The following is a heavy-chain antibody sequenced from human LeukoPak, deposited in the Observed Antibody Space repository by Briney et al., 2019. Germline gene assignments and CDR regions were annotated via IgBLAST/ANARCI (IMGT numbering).Heavy chain of an antibody. D-gene: IGHD2-2*01. Sequence: SETLSLTCTVSGGSISSYYWSWIRQPPGKGLEWIGYIYYSGSTNYNPSLKSRVTISVDTSKNQFSLKLSSVTAADTAVYYCASYIALPGYYYYGMDVWGQGTTVTVSS. CDR2: IYYSGST. J-gene: IGHJ6*02. V-gene: IGHV4-59*12. CDR1: GGSISSYY. CDR3: ASYIALPGYYYYGMDV.